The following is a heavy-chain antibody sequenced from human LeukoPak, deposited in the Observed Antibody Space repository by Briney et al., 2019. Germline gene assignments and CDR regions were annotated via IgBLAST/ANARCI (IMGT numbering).Heavy chain of an antibody. CDR1: GFTFSSYG. CDR2: IWYDGSNT. CDR3: AKEGVRITMVRGVIPTTNYYGMDV. D-gene: IGHD3-10*01. Sequence: GRSLRLSCAASGFTFSSYGMHWVRQAPGKGLEWVAVIWYDGSNTYYADSVKGRFTISRDNSKNTLYLQMNSLRAEDTAVYYCAKEGVRITMVRGVIPTTNYYGMDVWGKGTTVTVSS. J-gene: IGHJ6*04. V-gene: IGHV3-33*06.